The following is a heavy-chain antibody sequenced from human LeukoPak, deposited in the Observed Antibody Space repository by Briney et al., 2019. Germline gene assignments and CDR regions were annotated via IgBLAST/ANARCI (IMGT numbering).Heavy chain of an antibody. CDR1: GFTFSSYA. D-gene: IGHD5-24*01. Sequence: GGSLRLSCAASGFTFSSYAMHWVRQAPGKGLEWVAVISYDGSNKYYADSVKGRFTISRDNSKSTLYLQMSSLRAEDTAVYYCARDEGEMATISGNDYWGQGTLVTVSS. J-gene: IGHJ4*02. CDR2: ISYDGSNK. V-gene: IGHV3-30-3*01. CDR3: ARDEGEMATISGNDY.